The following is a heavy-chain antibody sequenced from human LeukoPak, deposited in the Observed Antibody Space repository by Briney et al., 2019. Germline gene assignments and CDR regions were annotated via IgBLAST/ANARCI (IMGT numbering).Heavy chain of an antibody. Sequence: GGSLRLSCAASGFTFSSYSMNWVRQAPGKGLEWVSSISSSSSYIYYADSVKGRFTISRDNAKNSLYLQMNSLRAEDTAVYYCARDRSSSWYDFYYFDYWGQGTLVTVSS. CDR1: GFTFSSYS. CDR3: ARDRSSSWYDFYYFDY. J-gene: IGHJ4*02. V-gene: IGHV3-21*01. D-gene: IGHD6-13*01. CDR2: ISSSSSYI.